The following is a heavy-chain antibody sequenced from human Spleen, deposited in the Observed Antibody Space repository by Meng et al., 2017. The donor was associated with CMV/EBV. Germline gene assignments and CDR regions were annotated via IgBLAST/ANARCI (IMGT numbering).Heavy chain of an antibody. J-gene: IGHJ4*02. CDR2: IIPIFGTA. Sequence: WVRQAPGQGLEWMGGIIPIFGTANYAQKFQGRVTITTDESRSTAYMELSSLRSEDTAVYYCARIGFCSGTTCYTGDYSSRHFDYWGQGTLVTVSS. CDR3: ARIGFCSGTTCYTGDYSSRHFDY. V-gene: IGHV1-69*05. D-gene: IGHD2-2*02.